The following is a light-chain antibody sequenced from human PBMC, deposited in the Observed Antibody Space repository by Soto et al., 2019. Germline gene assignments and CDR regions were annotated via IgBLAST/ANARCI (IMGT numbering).Light chain of an antibody. CDR1: SSDVGGYNY. V-gene: IGLV2-14*01. CDR3: SSYTSSSTLL. Sequence: QSALTQPASVSGSPGQSITISCTGTSSDVGGYNYVSWYQQHPGKAPKLMIYEVSNRPSGVSNRFSGSKSGNTASLTISGLQAEDEADYYCSSYTSSSTLLFGGGTNLTVL. CDR2: EVS. J-gene: IGLJ2*01.